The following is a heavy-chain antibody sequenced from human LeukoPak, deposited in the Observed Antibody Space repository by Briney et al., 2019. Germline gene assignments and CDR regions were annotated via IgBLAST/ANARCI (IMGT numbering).Heavy chain of an antibody. CDR3: ARSRYGTTWSSSWEFDY. D-gene: IGHD6-13*01. Sequence: GGSLRLSCAASGFTVSSNYMNWVRQAPGKGLEWVSVIYSGGSTYYADSVKGRFTISRDNSKNTLYLQMNSLRAEDTAVYYCARSRYGTTWSSSWEFDYWGQGTLVTVSS. J-gene: IGHJ4*02. CDR1: GFTVSSNY. CDR2: IYSGGST. V-gene: IGHV3-66*01.